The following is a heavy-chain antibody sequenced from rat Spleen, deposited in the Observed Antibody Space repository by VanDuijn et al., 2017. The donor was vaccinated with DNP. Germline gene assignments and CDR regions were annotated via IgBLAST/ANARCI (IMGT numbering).Heavy chain of an antibody. CDR2: IFYDGGRT. CDR1: GFTFSDYN. J-gene: IGHJ2*01. Sequence: EVQLVESGGGLVQPGRSLKLSCAASGFTFSDYNMAWVRQAPKKGLEWVATIFYDGGRTYYRDSVKGRFTVSRNNAKSTLYLQMSKVGSDDTATYYCARGADGFDYWGQGLMVTVSS. D-gene: IGHD1-6*01. CDR3: ARGADGFDY. V-gene: IGHV5S10*01.